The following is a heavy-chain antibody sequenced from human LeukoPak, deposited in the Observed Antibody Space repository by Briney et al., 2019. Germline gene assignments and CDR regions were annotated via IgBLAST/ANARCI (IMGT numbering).Heavy chain of an antibody. J-gene: IGHJ3*02. CDR1: GFTFSSNS. CDR2: ISRDSSYI. CDR3: ARDGFWGLLLSHAFDI. Sequence: GGSLRLSCAASGFTFSSNSMKWVRQAPGKGLEWVSSISRDSSYIYYADSVRGRFTISRDNAKNSLYLQMNSLRAEDTAVYYCARDGFWGLLLSHAFDIWGQGTMVTVSS. D-gene: IGHD3-16*01. V-gene: IGHV3-21*01.